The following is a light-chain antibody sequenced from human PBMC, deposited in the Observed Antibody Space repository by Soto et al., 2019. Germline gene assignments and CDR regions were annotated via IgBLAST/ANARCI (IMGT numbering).Light chain of an antibody. CDR2: GAS. Sequence: DIVLTHSPGTLSLSPGERATLSCRASQSVSSSYLAWYQQKPGQAPRLLIYGASSRATGIPDRFSGSGSGADFTLTISRLEPEDFAVYYCLQYGSSPSFGPGTKVD. V-gene: IGKV3-20*01. J-gene: IGKJ3*01. CDR1: QSVSSSY. CDR3: LQYGSSPS.